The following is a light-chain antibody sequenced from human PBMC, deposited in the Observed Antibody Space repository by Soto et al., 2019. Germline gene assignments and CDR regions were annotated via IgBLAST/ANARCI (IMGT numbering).Light chain of an antibody. CDR1: HNINTF. V-gene: IGKV1-39*01. CDR3: QQSFDIPWT. Sequence: DIQMTQSPSSLSASVGDRVIITCRASHNINTFLNWYQQKPGKAPQLLIYAASSVERGVPSRFRGSGSGTHVTLTISSLRPEDLATYSCQQSFDIPWTFGQGNNVEI. J-gene: IGKJ1*01. CDR2: AAS.